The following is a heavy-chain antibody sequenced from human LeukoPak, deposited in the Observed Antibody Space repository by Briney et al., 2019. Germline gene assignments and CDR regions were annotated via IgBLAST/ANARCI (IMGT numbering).Heavy chain of an antibody. CDR3: ARELRYDNSDSGAF. Sequence: SETLSLTCTVSGGSISSYYWGWIRQPAGKGLEWIGRIYTSGSTNYNPSLKSRVTMSVDTSKNQFSLKLSSVTAADTAVYYCARELRYDNSDSGAFWGQGTVVTVSS. CDR2: IYTSGST. J-gene: IGHJ3*01. V-gene: IGHV4-4*07. D-gene: IGHD3-22*01. CDR1: GGSISSYY.